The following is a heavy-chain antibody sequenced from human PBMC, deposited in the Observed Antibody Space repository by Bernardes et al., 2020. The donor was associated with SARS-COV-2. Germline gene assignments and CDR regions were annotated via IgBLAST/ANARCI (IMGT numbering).Heavy chain of an antibody. CDR3: AREGRLEWLDGYYYYGMDV. D-gene: IGHD3-3*01. J-gene: IGHJ6*02. Sequence: SETLSLTCTVSGGSISSYYWSWIRQPPGKGLEWIGYIYYSGSTNYNPSLKSRVTISVDTSKNQFSLKLSSVTAADTAVYYCAREGRLEWLDGYYYYGMDVWGQGTTVTVSS. CDR2: IYYSGST. CDR1: GGSISSYY. V-gene: IGHV4-59*01.